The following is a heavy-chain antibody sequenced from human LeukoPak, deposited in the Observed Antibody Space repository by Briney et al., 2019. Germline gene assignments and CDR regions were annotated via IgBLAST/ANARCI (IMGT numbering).Heavy chain of an antibody. J-gene: IGHJ6*03. D-gene: IGHD4-17*01. CDR1: GGSFSGYY. V-gene: IGHV4-4*09. CDR2: IAPSGGA. Sequence: PSETLSLTCAVYGGSFSGYYWSWIRQPPGGGLEWIAYIAPSGGAVYNPSLNSRLTVSVDTSKNQFCLKLNSVTAADTAVYYCARHVATTVTRGYSCHPMDVWGKGTTVYVSS. CDR3: ARHVATTVTRGYSCHPMDV.